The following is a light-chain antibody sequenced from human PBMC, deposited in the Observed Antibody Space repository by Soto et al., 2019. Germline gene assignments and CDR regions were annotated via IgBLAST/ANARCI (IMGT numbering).Light chain of an antibody. CDR2: HTS. CDR1: QSISDN. CDR3: KRYDNWPLT. Sequence: EIVMTQSPATLSVSPGDSATLSCRASQSISDNVAWYQQKPGLAPRLLIYHTSTRATGVPARFSGSGSGTEFSLPISSLQSDDSAVYYCKRYDNWPLTFGGGTRGEIK. J-gene: IGKJ4*01. V-gene: IGKV3-15*01.